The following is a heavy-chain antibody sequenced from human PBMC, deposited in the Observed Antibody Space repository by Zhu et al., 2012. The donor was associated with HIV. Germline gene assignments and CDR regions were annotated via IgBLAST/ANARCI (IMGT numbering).Heavy chain of an antibody. CDR3: ARIPLDYGDYGNAFDI. D-gene: IGHD4-17*01. CDR1: GYSIGSGYY. V-gene: IGHV4-38-2*01. Sequence: QVQLQESGPGLVKPSETLSLTCAVSGYSIGSGYYWGWIRQPPGKGLEWIGSIYHSGSTYYNPSLKSRVTISVDTSKNQFSLKLSSVTAADTAVYYCARIPLDYGDYGNAFDIWGQGTMVTVSS. J-gene: IGHJ3*02. CDR2: IYHSGST.